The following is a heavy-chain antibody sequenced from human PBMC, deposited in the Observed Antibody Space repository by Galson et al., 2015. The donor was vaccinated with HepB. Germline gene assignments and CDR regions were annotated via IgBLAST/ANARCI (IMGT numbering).Heavy chain of an antibody. D-gene: IGHD4-17*01. V-gene: IGHV3-30*18. J-gene: IGHJ4*02. CDR3: AKDLSSGDLDY. Sequence: SLRLSCAASGFTFSSYGMHWVRQAPGKGLEWVAVISYDGSNKYYADSVKGRFTISRDNSKNTLYLQMNSLRAEDTAVYYCAKDLSSGDLDYWGQGTLVTVSS. CDR2: ISYDGSNK. CDR1: GFTFSSYG.